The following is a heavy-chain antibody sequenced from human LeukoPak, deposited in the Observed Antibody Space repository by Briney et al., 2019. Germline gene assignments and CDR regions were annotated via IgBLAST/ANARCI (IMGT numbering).Heavy chain of an antibody. V-gene: IGHV1-8*01. CDR1: GYTFTSYD. J-gene: IGHJ4*02. CDR2: MNPNSGNT. CDR3: AKDYLLEAQDPY. Sequence: ASVKVSCKASGYTFTSYDINWVRQATGQGLEWMGWMNPNSGNTGYAQKFQGRVTMTRNTSISTAYMELSSLRSEDTAVYYCAKDYLLEAQDPYWGQGTLVTVSS. D-gene: IGHD3-10*01.